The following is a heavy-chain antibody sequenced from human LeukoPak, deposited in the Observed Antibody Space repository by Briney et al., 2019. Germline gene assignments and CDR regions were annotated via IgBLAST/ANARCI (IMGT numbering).Heavy chain of an antibody. CDR2: INHSGST. V-gene: IGHV4-34*01. D-gene: IGHD6-13*01. CDR3: AREPLAAAGLPFDY. J-gene: IGHJ4*02. CDR1: GGSFSGYY. Sequence: SETLSLTCAVYGGSFSGYYWSWIRQPPGKGLEWIGEINHSGSTNYNPSLKSRVTTSVDTSKNQFSLKLSSVTAADTAVYYCAREPLAAAGLPFDYWGQGTLVTVSS.